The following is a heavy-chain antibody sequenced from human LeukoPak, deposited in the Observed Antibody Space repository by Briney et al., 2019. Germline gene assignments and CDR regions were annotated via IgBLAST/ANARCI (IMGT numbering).Heavy chain of an antibody. CDR2: INQDGSEK. Sequence: GGSLRLSCAASGFTFSRYWMSWVRQAPGKGLEWVANINQDGSEKYYVDSVKGRFTISRDNAKNSLYLQMNSLRAEDTAVYYCARDVGPDNWGQGTLVTVSS. J-gene: IGHJ4*02. D-gene: IGHD1-26*01. CDR1: GFTFSRYW. CDR3: ARDVGPDN. V-gene: IGHV3-7*01.